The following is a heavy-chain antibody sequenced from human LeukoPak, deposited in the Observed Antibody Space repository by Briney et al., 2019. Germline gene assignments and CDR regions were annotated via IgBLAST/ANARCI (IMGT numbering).Heavy chain of an antibody. D-gene: IGHD2-2*01. J-gene: IGHJ5*02. Sequence: ASVKVSCKASGGTFSSYAISWVRQAPGQGLEWMGGIIPIFGTANYAQKFQGRVTITADESTSTAYMELSSLRSEDTAVYYCARDGSPAAPRGLDHWFDPWGQGTLVTVSS. V-gene: IGHV1-69*13. CDR1: GGTFSSYA. CDR2: IIPIFGTA. CDR3: ARDGSPAAPRGLDHWFDP.